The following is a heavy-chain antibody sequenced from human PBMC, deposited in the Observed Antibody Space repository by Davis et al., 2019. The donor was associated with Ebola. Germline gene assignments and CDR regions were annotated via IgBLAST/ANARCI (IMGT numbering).Heavy chain of an antibody. CDR3: AKDRSRFSIAAAVVDGMDV. D-gene: IGHD6-13*01. Sequence: GESLKISCAASGFTFSSYAMHWVRQAPGKGLEYVSAISSNGGSTYYANSVKGRFTISRDNSKNTLYLQMNSLRAEDTAVYYCAKDRSRFSIAAAVVDGMDVWGKGTTVTVSS. V-gene: IGHV3-64*01. CDR2: ISSNGGST. CDR1: GFTFSSYA. J-gene: IGHJ6*04.